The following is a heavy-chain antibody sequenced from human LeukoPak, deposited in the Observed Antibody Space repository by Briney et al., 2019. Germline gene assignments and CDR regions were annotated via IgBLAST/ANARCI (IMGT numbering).Heavy chain of an antibody. V-gene: IGHV1-2*07. D-gene: IGHD6-6*01. J-gene: IGHJ5*02. CDR1: GYTFNHNY. Sequence: ASVKVSCKASGYTFNHNYLHWVRQAPGQGLEWMGWINPNNPATHSSHKFQGRVTMTSDSSVSTVYLEVNRLKPDDTAVYFCARVRDYSNSPFNWFDAWGQGTLVIVSS. CDR3: ARVRDYSNSPFNWFDA. CDR2: INPNNPAT.